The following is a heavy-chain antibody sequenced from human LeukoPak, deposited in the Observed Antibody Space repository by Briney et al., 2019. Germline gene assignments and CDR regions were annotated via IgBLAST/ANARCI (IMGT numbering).Heavy chain of an antibody. CDR1: GFTLSNAW. J-gene: IGHJ4*02. CDR3: VTGAANFDY. D-gene: IGHD1-14*01. Sequence: GGSLRLSCAASGFTLSNAWMSWVRQAPGKGLEWFGRIKSKTHGGTTDYAAPVKGRFTISRDDSKNTLYLQMNSLRAEDTAVYYCVTGAANFDYWGQGTLVTVSS. CDR2: IKSKTHGGTT. V-gene: IGHV3-15*01.